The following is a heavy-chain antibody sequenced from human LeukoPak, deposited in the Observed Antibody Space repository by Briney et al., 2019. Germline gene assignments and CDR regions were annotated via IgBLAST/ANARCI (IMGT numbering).Heavy chain of an antibody. D-gene: IGHD3-22*01. J-gene: IGHJ4*02. V-gene: IGHV3-9*03. CDR3: AKGRYYDSSGALDY. Sequence: GGSLRLSCAASGFTFDDYAMHWVRQAPGKGLEWVSGISWNSGSIGYADSVKGRFTISRDNAKNSLYLQMNSLRAEDMALYYCAKGRYYDSSGALDYWGQGTLVTVSS. CDR2: ISWNSGSI. CDR1: GFTFDDYA.